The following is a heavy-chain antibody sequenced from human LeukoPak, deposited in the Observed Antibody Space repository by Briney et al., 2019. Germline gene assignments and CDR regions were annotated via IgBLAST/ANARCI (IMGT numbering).Heavy chain of an antibody. J-gene: IGHJ5*02. CDR3: ARDSRLSSSTNWFDP. CDR2: IYHDGST. D-gene: IGHD6-6*01. V-gene: IGHV4-39*07. CDR1: GGSITITNYY. Sequence: SETLSLTCTVSGGSITITNYYWGWIRQPPGKGLEWVGNIYHDGSTYYNPSLKSRVTMSVDTSKNQFSLKLSSVTAADTAVCYCARDSRLSSSTNWFDPWGQGTLVTVSS.